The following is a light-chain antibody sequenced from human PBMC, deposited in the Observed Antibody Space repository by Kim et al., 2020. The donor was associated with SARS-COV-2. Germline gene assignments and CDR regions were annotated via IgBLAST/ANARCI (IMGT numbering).Light chain of an antibody. CDR2: DVT. J-gene: IGLJ3*02. Sequence: QSALTQPASVSGSPGQSITISCTGTNSDVGTYDYVSWYQQHPDKVPKLIIYDVTNRPSGVSDRFSASKSGNTASLTISGLQAEDEAEYYCCSYTSTDIWVFGGGTQLTVL. V-gene: IGLV2-14*03. CDR3: CSYTSTDIWV. CDR1: NSDVGTYDY.